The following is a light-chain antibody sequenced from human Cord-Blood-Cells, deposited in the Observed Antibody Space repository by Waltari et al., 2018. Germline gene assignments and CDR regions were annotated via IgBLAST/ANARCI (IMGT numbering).Light chain of an antibody. Sequence: DIHIRQSPPSLSASVAGRTTITCRASQSISSYLNWYQQKPGKAPKLLIYAASSLQSGVPSRFSGSGSGTDFTLTISSLQPEDFATYYCQQSYSTLTFGPGTKVDIK. J-gene: IGKJ3*01. CDR2: AAS. CDR1: QSISSY. CDR3: QQSYSTLT. V-gene: IGKV1-39*01.